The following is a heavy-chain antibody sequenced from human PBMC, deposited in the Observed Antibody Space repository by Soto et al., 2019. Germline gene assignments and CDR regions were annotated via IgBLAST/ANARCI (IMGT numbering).Heavy chain of an antibody. CDR2: ISSSGSTI. Sequence: GGTLRLSCAASGFTFSYYYMSWIRQAPGKGLEWVSYISSSGSTIYYADSVKGRFTISRDNAKNSLYLQMNSLRAEDTAVYYCATGGNQLLSLLSQVPFDYWGQGTLVTVSS. CDR1: GFTFSYYY. D-gene: IGHD2-2*01. V-gene: IGHV3-11*01. CDR3: ATGGNQLLSLLSQVPFDY. J-gene: IGHJ4*02.